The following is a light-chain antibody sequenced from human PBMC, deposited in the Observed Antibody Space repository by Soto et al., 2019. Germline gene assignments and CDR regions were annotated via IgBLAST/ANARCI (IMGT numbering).Light chain of an antibody. Sequence: EIVLTQSPGTLSLSPGERATLSCRASQTLGSDYLAWYQQKPGQAPRLLIYGASSRATGIPDRFSGSGSGTDFTLTINRLEPEDFEVYYCQQYGSSPRTFGQGTKVDIK. V-gene: IGKV3-20*01. J-gene: IGKJ1*01. CDR2: GAS. CDR3: QQYGSSPRT. CDR1: QTLGSDY.